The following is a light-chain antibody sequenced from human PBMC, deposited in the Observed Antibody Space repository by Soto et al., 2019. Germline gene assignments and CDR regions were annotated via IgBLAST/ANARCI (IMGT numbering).Light chain of an antibody. Sequence: QSVLTQPPSVSGAPRQRVTISCSGGSSNIGNNAVNWYQQLPGKPPNLLIYSDYLLPSGVSDRLSGSKSGTSASLAISGLQSEDEAVYYCAAWDDSLSAVVFGGGTKLTVL. CDR2: SDY. CDR3: AAWDDSLSAVV. CDR1: SSNIGNNA. V-gene: IGLV1-36*01. J-gene: IGLJ2*01.